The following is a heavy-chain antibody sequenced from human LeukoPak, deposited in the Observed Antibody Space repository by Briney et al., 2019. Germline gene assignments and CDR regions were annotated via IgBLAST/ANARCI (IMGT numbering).Heavy chain of an antibody. CDR3: ARSQCVYGSGTYCDFDC. V-gene: IGHV1-2*02. CDR2: INPKNGGR. Sequence: GASVKVSCKASGDTFTSYGISWVRQAPGQGLEWMGWINPKNGGRDYPQKFQGRVTMTRDTSASTTYLEVSRLTSDDTAVYFCARSQCVYGSGTYCDFDCWGQGTLVTVSS. D-gene: IGHD3-10*01. CDR1: GDTFTSYG. J-gene: IGHJ4*02.